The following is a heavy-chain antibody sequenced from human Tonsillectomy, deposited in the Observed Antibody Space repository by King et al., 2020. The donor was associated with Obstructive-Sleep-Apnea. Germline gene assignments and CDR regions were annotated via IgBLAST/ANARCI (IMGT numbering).Heavy chain of an antibody. V-gene: IGHV1-18*01. J-gene: IGHJ4*02. CDR1: GYIFTNYV. Sequence: VQLVQSGTEVKKPGASVKVSCKASGYIFTNYVITWVRQAPGQGLEWMGYISVYNGNTKYVQKLQGRVTMTVDTSTSTAYMELRSLISDDTAVYYCARDLIGTSSWEGGGPYFDYWGQGTLVTVSS. CDR2: ISVYNGNT. D-gene: IGHD2-2*01. CDR3: ARDLIGTSSWEGGGPYFDY.